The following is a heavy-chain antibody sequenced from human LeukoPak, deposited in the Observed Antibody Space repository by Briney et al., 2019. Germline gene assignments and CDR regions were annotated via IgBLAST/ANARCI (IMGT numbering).Heavy chain of an antibody. D-gene: IGHD3-9*01. V-gene: IGHV3-66*01. J-gene: IGHJ3*02. CDR1: GFTVSSNY. CDR2: IYSGGST. Sequence: PGGSLRLSCAASGFTVSSNYMSWVRQAPGKGLEWVSVIYSGGSTYYADSVKGRFTISRDNSKNTLYLQMNSLRAEDTAVYYCARDSGYDILTGHSDAFDIWGPGTMVTVSS. CDR3: ARDSGYDILTGHSDAFDI.